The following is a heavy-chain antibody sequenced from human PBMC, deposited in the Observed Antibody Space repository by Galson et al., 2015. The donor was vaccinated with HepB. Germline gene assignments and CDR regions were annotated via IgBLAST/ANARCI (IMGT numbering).Heavy chain of an antibody. D-gene: IGHD4-11*01. V-gene: IGHV4-34*01. CDR3: ARGPFFFYDYSKHGRHYYYYMDV. CDR2: INHSGST. CDR1: GFTFSNAW. J-gene: IGHJ6*03. Sequence: LRLSCAASGFTFSNAWMNWIRQPPGKGLEWIGEINHSGSTNYNPSLKSRVTISVDTSKNQFSLKLSSVTAADTAVYYCARGPFFFYDYSKHGRHYYYYMDVWGKGTTVTVSS.